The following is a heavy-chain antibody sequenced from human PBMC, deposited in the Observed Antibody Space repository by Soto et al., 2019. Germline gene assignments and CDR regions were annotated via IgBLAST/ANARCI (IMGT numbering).Heavy chain of an antibody. V-gene: IGHV1-18*01. D-gene: IGHD6-13*01. CDR3: ARDRPNSSPSDAFDI. Sequence: XSVKVSCEASGYTFTSYGISWVRQAPVQGLEWMGWISAYNGNTNYAQKLQGRVTMTTDTSTSTAYMELRSLRSDDTAVYYCARDRPNSSPSDAFDIWGQGTMVTVSS. CDR1: GYTFTSYG. J-gene: IGHJ3*02. CDR2: ISAYNGNT.